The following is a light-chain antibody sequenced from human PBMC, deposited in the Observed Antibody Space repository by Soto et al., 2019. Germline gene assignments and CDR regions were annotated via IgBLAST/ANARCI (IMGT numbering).Light chain of an antibody. CDR3: CTYAGSSTFYV. Sequence: QSALTQPASVSGSPGQSITISCTGTSSDVGSYNLVSWYQQHPGKAPKLMIYEVSKRPSGVSNRFSGSQSGNTASLTISGLQAEDDADYYCCTYAGSSTFYVFGTGTKLTVL. CDR1: SSDVGSYNL. CDR2: EVS. V-gene: IGLV2-23*02. J-gene: IGLJ1*01.